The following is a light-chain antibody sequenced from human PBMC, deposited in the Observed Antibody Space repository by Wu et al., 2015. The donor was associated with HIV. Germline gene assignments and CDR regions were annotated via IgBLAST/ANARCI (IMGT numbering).Light chain of an antibody. J-gene: IGKJ3*01. CDR2: ATS. CDR1: QTVSSSE. V-gene: IGKV3-20*01. CDR3: QQFSYSPGS. Sequence: EIVLTQSPGTLSLSPGERATLFCRASQTVSSSELAWYQQRLGQAPRLLIYATSSRATGIPDRFSGSGSGTDFTLTITGLEPEDFAMYYCQQFSYSPGSFGPGTKVDIK.